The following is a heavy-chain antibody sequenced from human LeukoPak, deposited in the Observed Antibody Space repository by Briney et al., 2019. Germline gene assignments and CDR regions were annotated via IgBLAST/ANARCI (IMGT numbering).Heavy chain of an antibody. Sequence: GGSLRLSCAASGFTVSSNHMSWVRQAPGKGLEWVSIIYRGGRTYYADSVKGRFTISRDNSRNTLYLQMNSLRAEDTAVYYCATWRGYWGRGTLVTVSS. D-gene: IGHD3-10*01. J-gene: IGHJ4*02. CDR1: GFTVSSNH. CDR3: ATWRGY. V-gene: IGHV3-66*01. CDR2: IYRGGRT.